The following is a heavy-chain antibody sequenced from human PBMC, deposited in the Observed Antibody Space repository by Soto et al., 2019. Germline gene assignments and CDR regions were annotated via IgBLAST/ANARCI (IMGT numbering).Heavy chain of an antibody. CDR1: GFTFSNYA. Sequence: LRLSCAASGFTFSNYAMSWVRQAPGKGLEWVSAISGNGAGTYYADSVKGRFTISRDNSKNTLYLQMNSLRAEDTAVYYCAKDLQSWPLHFDYWGQGTLVTVSS. CDR2: ISGNGAGT. J-gene: IGHJ4*02. CDR3: AKDLQSWPLHFDY. V-gene: IGHV3-23*01.